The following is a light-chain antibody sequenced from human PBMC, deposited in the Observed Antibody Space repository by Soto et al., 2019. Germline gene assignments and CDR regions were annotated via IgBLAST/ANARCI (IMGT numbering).Light chain of an antibody. Sequence: EIVLTQSPGTLSLSPGERATLSCRASQSVSTNYLAWYQQKPGQAPRLLIYDASSRATGVPDKFRGSGSGTDFTLIISGLEPEDFAVYYCQQYDSSFTFGGGTKIEI. J-gene: IGKJ4*01. V-gene: IGKV3-20*01. CDR2: DAS. CDR1: QSVSTNY. CDR3: QQYDSSFT.